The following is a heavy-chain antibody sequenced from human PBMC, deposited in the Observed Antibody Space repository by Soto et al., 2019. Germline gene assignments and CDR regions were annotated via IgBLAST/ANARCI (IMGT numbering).Heavy chain of an antibody. Sequence: QVQLVQSGAEVKKPGSSVKVSCKASGGTFSSYTISWVRQAPGQGLEWMGRIIPILGIANYAQKFQGRVTITADKSTSTAYMELSSLRSEDTAVYYCAEDDYGDYDDWFDPWGQETLVTVSS. J-gene: IGHJ5*02. D-gene: IGHD4-17*01. CDR1: GGTFSSYT. CDR2: IIPILGIA. CDR3: AEDDYGDYDDWFDP. V-gene: IGHV1-69*02.